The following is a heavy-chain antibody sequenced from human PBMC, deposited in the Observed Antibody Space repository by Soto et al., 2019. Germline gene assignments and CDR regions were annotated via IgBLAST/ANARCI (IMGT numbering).Heavy chain of an antibody. CDR1: GFTFSSYG. Sequence: QVQLLESGGGVVQPWRSLILSCAASGFTFSSYGMHWVRQAPGKGLEWVAVISNDGSNKYYADSVKGRFTISRDNSKNTLYLHMNSLRAEDTAVYYCAKDESDDAFDIWGQGTMVPVSS. CDR3: AKDESDDAFDI. CDR2: ISNDGSNK. J-gene: IGHJ3*02. V-gene: IGHV3-30*18.